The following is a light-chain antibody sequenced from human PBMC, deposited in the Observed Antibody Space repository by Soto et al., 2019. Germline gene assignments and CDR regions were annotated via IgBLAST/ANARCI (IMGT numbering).Light chain of an antibody. CDR1: QSISSY. Sequence: DIQLTQSPSSLSASVGDRVTITCRASQSISSYLNWYQQKPGKAPKLLIYAASSLQSGVPSRFSGSGSGTDFTLTISSLQPEDFATYYCKQSYSTFGQGTKVEIK. J-gene: IGKJ1*01. V-gene: IGKV1-39*01. CDR2: AAS. CDR3: KQSYST.